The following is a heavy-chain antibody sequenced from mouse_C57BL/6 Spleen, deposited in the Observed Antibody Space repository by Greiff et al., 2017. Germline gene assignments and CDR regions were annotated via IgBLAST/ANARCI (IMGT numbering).Heavy chain of an antibody. Sequence: QVQLQQPGAELVKPGASVKLSCKASGYTFTSYWMHWVKQRPGQGLEWIGMIHPNSGSTNYNEKFKSKATLTVDKSSSTAYMQLSSLTSEDSAVYYCARFYGSSYWDCDVWGTGTTVTVSS. D-gene: IGHD1-1*01. CDR1: GYTFTSYW. V-gene: IGHV1-64*01. CDR3: ARFYGSSYWDCDV. CDR2: IHPNSGST. J-gene: IGHJ1*03.